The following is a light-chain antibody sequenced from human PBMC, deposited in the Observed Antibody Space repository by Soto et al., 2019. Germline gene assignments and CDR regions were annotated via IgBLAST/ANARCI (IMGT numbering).Light chain of an antibody. CDR3: QQLKSYPIT. J-gene: IGKJ5*01. CDR1: QGISSY. V-gene: IGKV1-9*01. Sequence: DIPFAHSPSFLSASLWDRGTIPCRASQGISSYLAWYQQKPGKAPKLLIYAASTLQSGVPSRFSGSASGTEFTLTISSLQTEDFATYYCQQLKSYPITFGQGTRLEIK. CDR2: AAS.